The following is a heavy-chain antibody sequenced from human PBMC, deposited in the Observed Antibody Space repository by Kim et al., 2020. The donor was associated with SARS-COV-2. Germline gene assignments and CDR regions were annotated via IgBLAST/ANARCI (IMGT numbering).Heavy chain of an antibody. D-gene: IGHD1-26*01. CDR3: SKDVGPGVGAIGD. CDR1: GFTFSDYA. Sequence: GGSLSLSCKTSGFTFSDYAMHWVRQRPEKGLEWVSGISRDSGHIEYADYVRGRFSISRDNAKNSLYLQMSSLILEYTGLYYCSKDVGPGVGAIGDWGQ. J-gene: IGHJ1*01. CDR2: ISRDSGHI. V-gene: IGHV3-9*01.